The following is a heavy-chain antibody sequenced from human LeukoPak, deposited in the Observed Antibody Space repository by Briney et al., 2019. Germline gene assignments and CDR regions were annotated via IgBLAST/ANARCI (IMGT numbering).Heavy chain of an antibody. CDR1: GGSISSGGYY. CDR3: ARLDLAVAAIFDY. V-gene: IGHV4-61*08. D-gene: IGHD2-15*01. Sequence: SQTLSLTCTVSGGSISSGGYYWSWIRQPPGKGLEWIGYIYYSGSTNYNPSLKSRVTISVDTSKNQFSLKLSSVTAADTAVYYCARLDLAVAAIFDYWGQGTLVTVSS. CDR2: IYYSGST. J-gene: IGHJ4*02.